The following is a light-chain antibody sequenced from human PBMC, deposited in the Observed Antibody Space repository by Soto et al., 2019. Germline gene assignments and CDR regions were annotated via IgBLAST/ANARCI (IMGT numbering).Light chain of an antibody. V-gene: IGLV2-14*01. J-gene: IGLJ1*01. CDR1: SNDVGGYNH. CDR2: NVS. Sequence: QSVLTQPASVSGSPGQSITISCTGTSNDVGGYNHVSWYQQYPGKVPKLLIYNVSNRPSGVSDRFSGSKSGNTASLTISGLQAEGESDYFCTSSTSGSLYVFGSGTKVTVL. CDR3: TSSTSGSLYV.